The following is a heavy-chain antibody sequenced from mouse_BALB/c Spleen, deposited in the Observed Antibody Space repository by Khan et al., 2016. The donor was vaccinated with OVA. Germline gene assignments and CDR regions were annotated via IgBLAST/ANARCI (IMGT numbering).Heavy chain of an antibody. Sequence: VQLKQSGAELVRPGALVKLSCKGSCFNINDYYMHWVKQRPEQGLEWIGWIDPENGNTIYDPKLQGKANITADTSSNTAYLQLSSQESEDAAVYYCARSGYSAGFAYWGQGTLVTVSA. V-gene: IGHV14-1*02. CDR2: IDPENGNT. J-gene: IGHJ3*01. CDR3: ARSGYSAGFAY. CDR1: CFNINDYY. D-gene: IGHD4-1*01.